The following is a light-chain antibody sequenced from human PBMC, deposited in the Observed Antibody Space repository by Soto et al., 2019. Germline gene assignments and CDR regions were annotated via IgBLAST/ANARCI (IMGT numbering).Light chain of an antibody. CDR3: QQYNNSSWT. V-gene: IGKV1-5*03. CDR1: QSIGSR. Sequence: IEMTQSPSTLSASVGDRVAITCRASQSIGSRLAWYQQKPGKAPRFLIYNASSLESGVPSSFCGSGYGTEFTLTISSLQPDDFAAYYCQQYNNSSWTFGQGTKVEIK. J-gene: IGKJ1*01. CDR2: NAS.